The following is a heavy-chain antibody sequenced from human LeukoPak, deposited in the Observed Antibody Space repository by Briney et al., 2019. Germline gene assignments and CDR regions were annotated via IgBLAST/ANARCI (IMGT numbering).Heavy chain of an antibody. CDR2: ISGSGDNT. J-gene: IGHJ4*02. CDR1: GFTFSSYA. CDR3: AKVKGSRRYFDWLLYYYFDY. Sequence: GGSLRLSCAASGFTFSSYAMSWVRQAPGKGLEWVSGISGSGDNTYYADSVKGRFTISRDNSKNTLYLQMNSLRAEDTAVYYCAKVKGSRRYFDWLLYYYFDYWGQGTLVTVSS. V-gene: IGHV3-23*01. D-gene: IGHD3-9*01.